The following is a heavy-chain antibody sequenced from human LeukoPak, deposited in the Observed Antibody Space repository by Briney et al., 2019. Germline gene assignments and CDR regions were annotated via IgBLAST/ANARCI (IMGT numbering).Heavy chain of an antibody. CDR3: ASVARDSSGYHYFDY. J-gene: IGHJ4*02. Sequence: PSETLSLTCTVSGGSISSSNYYWGWIRQPPGKGLEWIVNIYYSGSTYYNPSLKSRVTISVYTSKNQFSLKLSSVTAADTAVYYCASVARDSSGYHYFDYWGQGTLVTVSS. V-gene: IGHV4-39*01. CDR1: GGSISSSNYY. D-gene: IGHD3-22*01. CDR2: IYYSGST.